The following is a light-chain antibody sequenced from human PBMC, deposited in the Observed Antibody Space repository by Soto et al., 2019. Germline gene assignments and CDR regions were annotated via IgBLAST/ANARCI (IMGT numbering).Light chain of an antibody. J-gene: IGKJ2*01. V-gene: IGKV3-15*01. Sequence: EIVMTQSPATLSVSPGERATLSCRASQSVSSNLAWYQQKPGQPPRLLIYGASTRATGIPARFSGSGSGTEFTLTISSLQSEDFAVYYCQQYNNWPGTFGQGTKLEIK. CDR2: GAS. CDR3: QQYNNWPGT. CDR1: QSVSSN.